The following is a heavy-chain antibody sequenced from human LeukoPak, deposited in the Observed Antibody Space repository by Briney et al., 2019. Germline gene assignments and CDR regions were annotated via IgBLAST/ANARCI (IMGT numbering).Heavy chain of an antibody. CDR2: IYHSGST. CDR1: GYSISSGYY. V-gene: IGHV4-38-2*02. J-gene: IGHJ3*02. D-gene: IGHD3-22*01. CDR3: AGYYDSSGYYYVEAFDI. Sequence: SETLSLTCTVSGYSISSGYYGGWIRQPPGKGLEWIGSIYHSGSTYYNPSLKSRVTISVDTSKNQFSLKLSSVTAADTAVYYCAGYYDSSGYYYVEAFDIWGQGTMVTVSS.